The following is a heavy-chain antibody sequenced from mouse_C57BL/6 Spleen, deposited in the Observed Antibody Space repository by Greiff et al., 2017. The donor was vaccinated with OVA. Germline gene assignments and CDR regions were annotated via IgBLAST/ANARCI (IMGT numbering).Heavy chain of an antibody. D-gene: IGHD1-1*01. J-gene: IGHJ4*01. V-gene: IGHV1-26*01. CDR1: GYTFTDYY. CDR3: ARRDITTVVATDYAMDY. CDR2: INPNNGGT. Sequence: VQLQQSGPELVKPGASVKISCKASGYTFTDYYMNWVKQSHGKSLEWIGDINPNNGGTSYNQKFKGKATLTVDKSSSTAYMELRSLTSEDSAVYYCARRDITTVVATDYAMDYWGQGTSVTVSS.